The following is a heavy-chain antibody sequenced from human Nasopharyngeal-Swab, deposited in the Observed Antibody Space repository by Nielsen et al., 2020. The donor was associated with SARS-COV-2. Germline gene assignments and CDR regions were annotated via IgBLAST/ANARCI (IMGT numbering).Heavy chain of an antibody. CDR3: ASAYGGSYWYVDL. J-gene: IGHJ2*01. CDR1: GFTFSSYA. Sequence: GGSLRLSCAASGFTFSSYAMHWVRQAPGKGLEWVAVISYDGSNKYYADSVKGRFTISRDKSKNTLYLQMNSLRAEDTAVYYCASAYGGSYWYVDLCGRGNLITVSS. V-gene: IGHV3-30-3*01. CDR2: ISYDGSNK. D-gene: IGHD4-23*01.